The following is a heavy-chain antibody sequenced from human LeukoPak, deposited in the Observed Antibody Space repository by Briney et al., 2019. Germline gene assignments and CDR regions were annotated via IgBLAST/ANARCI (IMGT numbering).Heavy chain of an antibody. CDR3: ASFSIAARPSP. Sequence: SETLSLTCTVSGGSISSYYWGWIRQPPGKGLERIGSIYYSGSTYYNPSLKSRVTISVDTSKNQFSLRLSSVTAADTAVYYCASFSIAARPSPWGQGTLVTVSS. CDR1: GGSISSYY. V-gene: IGHV4-39*07. J-gene: IGHJ5*02. CDR2: IYYSGST. D-gene: IGHD6-6*01.